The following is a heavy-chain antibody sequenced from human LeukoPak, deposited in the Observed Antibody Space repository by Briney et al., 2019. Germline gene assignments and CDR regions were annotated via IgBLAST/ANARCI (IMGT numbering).Heavy chain of an antibody. J-gene: IGHJ4*02. CDR3: ARRDTAMASFDY. D-gene: IGHD5-18*01. CDR1: GGYISTYY. V-gene: IGHV4-59*01. Sequence: PSETLSLTCTVSGGYISTYYWSWIRQPPGKGLEWIGYIYYTGITYYNPSLKSRVSISVDTTKNQFSLNLTSVTAADTAVYYCARRDTAMASFDYWGQGTLVTVSS. CDR2: IYYTGIT.